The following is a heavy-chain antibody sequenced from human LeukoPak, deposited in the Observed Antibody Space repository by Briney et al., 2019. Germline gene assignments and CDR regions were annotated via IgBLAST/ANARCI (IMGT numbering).Heavy chain of an antibody. D-gene: IGHD4-17*01. V-gene: IGHV3-23*01. Sequence: GGSLRLSCAASGFTFSSFAMTWVRQPPGKGLEWVSTISGSGGTTYYADSVKGPFTISRDNSKNTLYLQMDSLRAEDTAVYYCATHLRWSTFDYWGQGTLVTVSS. J-gene: IGHJ4*02. CDR1: GFTFSSFA. CDR2: ISGSGGTT. CDR3: ATHLRWSTFDY.